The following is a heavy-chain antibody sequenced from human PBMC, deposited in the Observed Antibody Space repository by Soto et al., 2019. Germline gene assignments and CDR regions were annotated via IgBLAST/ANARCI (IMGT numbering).Heavy chain of an antibody. D-gene: IGHD3-3*01. J-gene: IGHJ2*01. V-gene: IGHV3-23*01. Sequence: EVELLESGGGLVQPGGSLRLSCEGSGFTFINHAMNWVRQAPGKGLEWVSGISGGGDRTFDADSVKGRFTISRDNSKNTVNLQMNSLRADDTAVYYCARKVFGSTTRPDWWYFDILGRGTLVTVSS. CDR2: ISGGGDRT. CDR3: ARKVFGSTTRPDWWYFDI. CDR1: GFTFINHA.